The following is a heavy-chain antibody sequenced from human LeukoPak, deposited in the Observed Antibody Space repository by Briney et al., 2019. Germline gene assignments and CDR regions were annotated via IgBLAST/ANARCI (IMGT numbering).Heavy chain of an antibody. V-gene: IGHV1-69*05. D-gene: IGHD3-9*01. CDR3: ARERSDILTGYPLYYFDY. Sequence: SVKVSCKASGGTFSSYAISWVRQAPGQGLEWMGGIIPIFGTANYAQKFQGRVTITTDESTSTAYMELSSLRSEDTAVYYCARERSDILTGYPLYYFDYWGQGTLVTVSS. CDR1: GGTFSSYA. CDR2: IIPIFGTA. J-gene: IGHJ4*02.